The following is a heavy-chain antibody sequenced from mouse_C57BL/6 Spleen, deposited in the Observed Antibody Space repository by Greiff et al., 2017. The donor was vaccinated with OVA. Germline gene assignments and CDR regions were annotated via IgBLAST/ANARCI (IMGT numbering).Heavy chain of an antibody. J-gene: IGHJ3*01. V-gene: IGHV14-4*01. Sequence: VQLQQSGAELVRPGASVKLSCTASGFNIKDVYMHWVKQRPEQGLEWIGWIDPENGDTEYASKFQGKATITADTSSNTAYLQLSSLTSEDTAVYYCTITTVVARGFAYWGQGTLVTVSA. D-gene: IGHD1-1*01. CDR3: TITTVVARGFAY. CDR1: GFNIKDVY. CDR2: IDPENGDT.